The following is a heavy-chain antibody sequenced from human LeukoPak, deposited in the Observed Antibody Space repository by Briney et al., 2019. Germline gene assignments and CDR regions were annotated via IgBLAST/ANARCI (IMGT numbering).Heavy chain of an antibody. V-gene: IGHV1-2*02. CDR1: GYTLTGYY. D-gene: IGHD3-10*01. J-gene: IGHJ5*02. Sequence: ASVKVSCKASGYTLTGYYMHWVRQAPGQGLEWMGWINPNSGGTNYAQKFQGRVTMTRDTSISTAYMELSRLRSDDTAVYYCARAFYGSGSYYNDWFDPWGQGTLVTVSS. CDR3: ARAFYGSGSYYNDWFDP. CDR2: INPNSGGT.